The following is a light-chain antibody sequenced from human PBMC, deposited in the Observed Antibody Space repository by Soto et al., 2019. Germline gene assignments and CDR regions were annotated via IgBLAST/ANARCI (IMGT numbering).Light chain of an antibody. V-gene: IGLV2-14*01. CDR2: EVS. CDR1: SSDVGGYNY. CDR3: SSYTSRSIDYV. J-gene: IGLJ1*01. Sequence: QSALTQPASVSGSPGQSITISCTGTSSDVGGYNYVSWYHPHPGKAPKLMIYEVSNRPSGVSNRFSGSKSGNTASLTISGLQAEDEADYYCSSYTSRSIDYVFGTGTKVTGL.